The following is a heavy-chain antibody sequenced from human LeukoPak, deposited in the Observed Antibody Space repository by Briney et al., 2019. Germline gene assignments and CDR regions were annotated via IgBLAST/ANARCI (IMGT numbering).Heavy chain of an antibody. Sequence: PGESLRLSCEATGFTFSRDWMHWVRQAPGKGLVWVSRIHSEGSPATYAGSVKGRFTISRDNAKNTLYLQMDSLRVEDTAVYYCARDLGYYYMDVWGKGTTVTFSS. CDR3: ARDLGYYYMDV. D-gene: IGHD3-3*01. J-gene: IGHJ6*03. CDR1: GFTFSRDW. V-gene: IGHV3-74*01. CDR2: IHSEGSPA.